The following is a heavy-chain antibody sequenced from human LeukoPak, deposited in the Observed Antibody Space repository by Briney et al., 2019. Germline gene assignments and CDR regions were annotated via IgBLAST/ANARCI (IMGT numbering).Heavy chain of an antibody. V-gene: IGHV3-30*03. CDR1: GFTFSSYG. CDR3: ARDLDI. J-gene: IGHJ3*02. CDR2: ISYDGSNK. Sequence: GRSLRLSCAASGFTFSSYGMHWVRQAPGKGLEWVAVISYDGSNKYYADSVKGRFTISRDNSKNTLYLQMNSLRAEDTAVYYCARDLDIWGQGTMVTVSS.